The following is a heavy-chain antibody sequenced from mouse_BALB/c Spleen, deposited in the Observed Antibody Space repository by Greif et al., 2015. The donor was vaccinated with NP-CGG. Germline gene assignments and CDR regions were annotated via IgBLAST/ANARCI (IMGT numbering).Heavy chain of an antibody. J-gene: IGHJ4*01. CDR1: GFTFSSYA. Sequence: EVQRVESGGGLVKPGGSLKLSCAASGFTFSSYAMSWVRQTPEKRLEWVATISSGGSYTYYPDSVKGRFTISRDNAKNTLYLQMSSLRSEDTAMYYCARHPGRGAMDYWGQGTSVTVSS. V-gene: IGHV5-9-3*01. D-gene: IGHD3-3*01. CDR2: ISSGGSYT. CDR3: ARHPGRGAMDY.